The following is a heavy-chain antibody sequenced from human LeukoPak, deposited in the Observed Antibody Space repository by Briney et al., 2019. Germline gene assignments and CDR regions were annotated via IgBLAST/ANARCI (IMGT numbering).Heavy chain of an antibody. D-gene: IGHD6-19*01. CDR1: GGSISSYY. V-gene: IGHV4-59*12. CDR3: ARDHAAVAGRFDY. Sequence: PSETLSLTCTVSGGSISSYYWSWIRQPPGKGLEWIGYIYHSGSTKYNPSLKSRVTIPVDTSKNQFSLKLSSVTAADTAVYYCARDHAAVAGRFDYWGQGTLVTVSS. J-gene: IGHJ4*02. CDR2: IYHSGST.